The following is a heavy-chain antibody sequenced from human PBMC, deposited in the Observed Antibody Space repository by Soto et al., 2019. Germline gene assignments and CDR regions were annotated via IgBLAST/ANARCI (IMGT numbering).Heavy chain of an antibody. CDR2: IKNDGSRT. CDR1: GFTFRSYW. J-gene: IGHJ4*02. Sequence: EVQLVESGGGLVQPGGSLRLSCAASGFTFRSYWMHWVRQAPGKGLIWVSRIKNDGSRTTYADSVKGRFTISRDNAKNTLFLQMNSRRAEDTAVYYCARDRGYSGYDTWGQGTLVTVSS. D-gene: IGHD5-12*01. CDR3: ARDRGYSGYDT. V-gene: IGHV3-74*01.